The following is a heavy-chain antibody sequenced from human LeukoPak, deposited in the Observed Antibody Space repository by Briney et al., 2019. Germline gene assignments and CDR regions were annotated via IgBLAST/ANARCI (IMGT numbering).Heavy chain of an antibody. CDR2: ISYDGSNK. D-gene: IGHD4-17*01. Sequence: GGSLRLSCAASGFTFSSYAMHWVRQAPGKGLEWVAVISYDGSNKYYADSVKGRFTISRDNSKNTLYLQMNSLRAEDTAVYYCARVDYGDGYFDYWGQGTLVTVSS. J-gene: IGHJ4*02. V-gene: IGHV3-30-3*01. CDR3: ARVDYGDGYFDY. CDR1: GFTFSSYA.